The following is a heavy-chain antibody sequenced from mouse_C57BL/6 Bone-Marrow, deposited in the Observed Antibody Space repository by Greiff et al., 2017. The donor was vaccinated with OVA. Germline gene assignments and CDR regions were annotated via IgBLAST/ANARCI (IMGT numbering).Heavy chain of an antibody. D-gene: IGHD2-3*01. V-gene: IGHV1-69*01. CDR2: IDPSDSYT. Sequence: QVQLQQSGAELVMPGASVKLSCKASGYTFTSYWMHWVKQRPGQGLEWIGEIDPSDSYTNYNQKFKGKSTLTVDKSSSTAYMQLSSLTSEDSAVYYCARDGYYEEDAMDYWGQGTSVTVSS. J-gene: IGHJ4*01. CDR1: GYTFTSYW. CDR3: ARDGYYEEDAMDY.